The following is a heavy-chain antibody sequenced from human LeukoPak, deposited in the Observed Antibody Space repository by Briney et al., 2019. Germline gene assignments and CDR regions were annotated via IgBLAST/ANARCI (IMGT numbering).Heavy chain of an antibody. CDR1: GFTVSSNF. Sequence: GGSLRLSCAASGFTVSSNFMSWVRQAPGKGLEWVSVIYSGGSTYYADSVKGRFTISRDNTKNTLYLQMNYLRADDTAVYFCARYYGDYGGFDYWGQGTLVTVSS. CDR2: IYSGGST. D-gene: IGHD4-17*01. CDR3: ARYYGDYGGFDY. J-gene: IGHJ4*02. V-gene: IGHV3-53*01.